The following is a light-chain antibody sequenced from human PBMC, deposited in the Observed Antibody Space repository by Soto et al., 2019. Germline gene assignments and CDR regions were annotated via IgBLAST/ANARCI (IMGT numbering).Light chain of an antibody. V-gene: IGLV1-44*01. CDR1: SSNIGTNT. J-gene: IGLJ2*01. Sequence: QSVLTQPPSASGTPGQRVTISCPGSSSNIGTNTINWYKQLPGTAPKLLIYSNDLRPSGVPDRFSGSKSGTSASLAISGLQSEDEADYYCEAWDDSLYGAVFGGGTKLTVL. CDR3: EAWDDSLYGAV. CDR2: SND.